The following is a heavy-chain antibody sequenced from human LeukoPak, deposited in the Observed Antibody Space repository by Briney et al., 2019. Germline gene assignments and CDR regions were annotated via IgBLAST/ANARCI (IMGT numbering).Heavy chain of an antibody. V-gene: IGHV4-31*02. Sequence: SETLSLTCTVSGGSISSGGYYWSWIRQHPGEGLEWIGYIYYSGSTYYNPSLKSRVTISVDMSKNQFSLKLSSVTAADTAVYYCARGRAVAGTFWPYYYYGMDVWGQGTTVTVSS. D-gene: IGHD6-19*01. CDR2: IYYSGST. CDR3: ARGRAVAGTFWPYYYYGMDV. J-gene: IGHJ6*02. CDR1: GGSISSGGYY.